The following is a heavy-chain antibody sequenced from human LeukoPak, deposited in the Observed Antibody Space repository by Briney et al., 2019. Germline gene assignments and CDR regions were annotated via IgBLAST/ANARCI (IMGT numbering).Heavy chain of an antibody. CDR1: GFTFDDYA. V-gene: IGHV3-9*01. J-gene: IGHJ3*02. D-gene: IGHD3-22*01. Sequence: GGSLRLSCAASGFTFDDYAMHWVRLVPGKGLEWVSGISWNSGDIAYADSVKGRFTVSRDNAKNSLYLQMNSLRAEDTALYYCAKPRKYDTTPFSGDAFDIWGQGTMVTVSS. CDR3: AKPRKYDTTPFSGDAFDI. CDR2: ISWNSGDI.